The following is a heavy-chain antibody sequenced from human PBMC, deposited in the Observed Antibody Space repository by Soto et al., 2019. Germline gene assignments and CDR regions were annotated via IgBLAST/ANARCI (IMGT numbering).Heavy chain of an antibody. D-gene: IGHD4-17*01. CDR1: GFPFSSYA. J-gene: IGHJ6*02. CDR2: ISGSGGST. CDR3: ARGNLRGQGYYYYGMDV. V-gene: IGHV3-23*01. Sequence: PGGSLRLSCAASGFPFSSYAMSWVRQAPRKGLEWVSAISGSGGSTYYADSVKGRFTISRDNSKKTLYLQMNSLRAEDTAVYYCARGNLRGQGYYYYGMDVWGQGTTVTVSS.